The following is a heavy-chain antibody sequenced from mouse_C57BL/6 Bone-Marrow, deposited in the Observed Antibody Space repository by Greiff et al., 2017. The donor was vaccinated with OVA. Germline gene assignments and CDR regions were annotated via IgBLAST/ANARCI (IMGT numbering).Heavy chain of an antibody. CDR2: TYPRSGNT. V-gene: IGHV1-81*01. D-gene: IGHD2-5*01. CDR1: GYTFTSYG. CDR3: AEGDSNPYFDD. J-gene: IGHJ2*01. Sequence: QVQLQQSGAELARPGASVKLSCKASGYTFTSYGISWVKQRTGQGLEWIGETYPRSGNTYYNEKFKGKATLTADKSSSTAYMELRSLASEDSAVYASAEGDSNPYFDDWGKGTTLTVSS.